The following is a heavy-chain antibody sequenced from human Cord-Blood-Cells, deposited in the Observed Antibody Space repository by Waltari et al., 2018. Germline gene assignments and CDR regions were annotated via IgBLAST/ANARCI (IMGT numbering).Heavy chain of an antibody. CDR3: ARYGSGSSYYYYYGMDV. D-gene: IGHD3-10*01. Sequence: QLQLQESGPGLVKPSETLSLTCTVSGGSISSSSYYWGWIRQPPGKGLEWIGSIYYSGSTYYNPSLKSRVTISLDTSKNQVSLKLSSVTAADTAVYYCARYGSGSSYYYYYGMDVWGQGTTVTVSS. J-gene: IGHJ6*02. CDR1: GGSISSSSYY. V-gene: IGHV4-39*01. CDR2: IYYSGST.